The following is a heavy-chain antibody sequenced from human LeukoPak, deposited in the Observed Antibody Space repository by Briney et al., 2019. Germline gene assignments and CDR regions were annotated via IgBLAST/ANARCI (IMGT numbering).Heavy chain of an antibody. V-gene: IGHV3-21*01. CDR2: ISSSSSYI. D-gene: IGHD6-19*01. J-gene: IGHJ4*02. Sequence: GGSLRLSCAASGFTFSSYGMNCVRQAPGKGLEWVSSISSSSSYIYYADSVKGRFTISRDNAKNSLYLQMNSLRAEDTAVYYCARGPGSGWDYFYYWGQGTLVTVSS. CDR1: GFTFSSYG. CDR3: ARGPGSGWDYFYY.